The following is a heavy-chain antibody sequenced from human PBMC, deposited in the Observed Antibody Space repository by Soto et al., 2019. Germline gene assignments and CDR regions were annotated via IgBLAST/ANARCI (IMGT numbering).Heavy chain of an antibody. CDR1: GGSMSSSTYY. D-gene: IGHD3-10*01. Sequence: SETLSLTCTVFGGSMSSSTYYWGWIRQPPGKGLEWIGSIYYSGSTYYNPSLKSRVTISVDTSKNQFSLKLSSVTAADTAVYYCARHGHRVYYYYGMDVWGQGTTVTVSS. J-gene: IGHJ6*02. CDR2: IYYSGST. CDR3: ARHGHRVYYYYGMDV. V-gene: IGHV4-39*01.